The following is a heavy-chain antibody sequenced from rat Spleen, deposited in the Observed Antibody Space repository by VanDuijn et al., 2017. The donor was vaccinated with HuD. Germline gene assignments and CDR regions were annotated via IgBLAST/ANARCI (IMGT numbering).Heavy chain of an antibody. Sequence: VQLKESGPGLVQPSQTLSLTCTVSGFSLTNFHVHWVRQPPGKGLEWIAAISTGGNTYYNSGLKSRLGISRDTSKSQVFLKMNSLQTEDTAIYFCVRERVPGFAFYFDYWGQGVMVTVSS. J-gene: IGHJ2*01. V-gene: IGHV2S12*01. CDR3: VRERVPGFAFYFDY. CDR1: GFSLTNFH. D-gene: IGHD1-4*01. CDR2: ISTGGNT.